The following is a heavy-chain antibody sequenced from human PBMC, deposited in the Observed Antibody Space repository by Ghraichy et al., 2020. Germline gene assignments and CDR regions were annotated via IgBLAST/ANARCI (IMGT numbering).Heavy chain of an antibody. CDR2: ISGSGGST. Sequence: GGSLRLSCAASGFTFSSYAMSWVRQAPGKGLEWVSAISGSGGSTYYADSVKGRFTISRDNSKNTLYLQMNSLRAEDTAVYYCAASPPGYSSGWSYYFDYWGQGTLVTVSS. J-gene: IGHJ4*02. D-gene: IGHD6-19*01. CDR3: AASPPGYSSGWSYYFDY. V-gene: IGHV3-23*01. CDR1: GFTFSSYA.